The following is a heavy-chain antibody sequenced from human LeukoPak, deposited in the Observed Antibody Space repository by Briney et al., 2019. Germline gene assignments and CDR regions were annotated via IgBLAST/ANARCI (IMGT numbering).Heavy chain of an antibody. CDR1: GFTFSSYA. V-gene: IGHV3-64*01. Sequence: PGGSLRLSCAASGFTFSSYAMHWVRQAPGKGLEYVSAISSNGGSTYYANSVKGRFTISRDNSKNTLYLQMGSLRAEDMAVYYCANIVVVPAAPFGAFDIWGQGTMVTVSS. CDR3: ANIVVVPAAPFGAFDI. CDR2: ISSNGGST. J-gene: IGHJ3*02. D-gene: IGHD2-2*01.